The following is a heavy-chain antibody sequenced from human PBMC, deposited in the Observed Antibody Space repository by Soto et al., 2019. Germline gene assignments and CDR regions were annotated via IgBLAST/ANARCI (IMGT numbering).Heavy chain of an antibody. CDR3: ARQHRGEWGPFDI. CDR2: IYYSGST. V-gene: IGHV4-59*08. J-gene: IGHJ3*02. D-gene: IGHD3-10*01. Sequence: SETLSLTCTVSGGSICGYDWSWIRQPPGKGLEWIGYIYYSGSTNYNPSLKSRVTISVDTSKNQFSLKLSSVTAAATAVYYCARQHRGEWGPFDIWGQGKIVTVS. CDR1: GGSICGYD.